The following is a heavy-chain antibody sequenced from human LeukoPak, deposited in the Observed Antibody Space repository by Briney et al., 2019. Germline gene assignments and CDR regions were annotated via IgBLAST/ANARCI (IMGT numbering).Heavy chain of an antibody. CDR1: RFAFDDYA. Sequence: LPGGSLILSCVASRFAFDDYAMDWVRQPPGKGLEWVSFITWDGITTSYVDSVKGRFTISRDNSKNSLFLQLDSLRVEDSALYYCARSGHYGIDLWGQGTMVIVSA. D-gene: IGHD3-3*01. V-gene: IGHV3-43D*04. J-gene: IGHJ3*01. CDR2: ITWDGITT. CDR3: ARSGHYGIDL.